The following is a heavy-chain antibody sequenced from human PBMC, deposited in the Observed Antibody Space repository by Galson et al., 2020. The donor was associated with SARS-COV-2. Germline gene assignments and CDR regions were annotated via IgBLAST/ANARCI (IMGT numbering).Heavy chain of an antibody. CDR2: ISYDGSNK. D-gene: IGHD3-22*01. Sequence: QAGGSLRLSCAASGFTFSSYGMHWVRQAPGKGLEWEAVISYDGSNKYYADSVKGRFTISRDNSKNTLYLQMNSLRAEDTAVYYCARDDSMLRDAFDIWGQGTMVTVSS. CDR1: GFTFSSYG. J-gene: IGHJ3*02. CDR3: ARDDSMLRDAFDI. V-gene: IGHV3-30*03.